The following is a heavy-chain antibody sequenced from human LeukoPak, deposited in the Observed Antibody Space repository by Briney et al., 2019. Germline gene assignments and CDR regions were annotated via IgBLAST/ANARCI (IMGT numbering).Heavy chain of an antibody. V-gene: IGHV5-51*01. CDR3: ARPRTAGSGFDAMDV. Sequence: GESLKISCKGSGYSFTSYWIGWVRQMPGKGLEWMGIIFPGDSDTRYSPSFQGQVTISADKSISTASLQWSSLKASDNAMYFCARPRTAGSGFDAMDVWGQGTTVTVSS. J-gene: IGHJ6*02. CDR2: IFPGDSDT. D-gene: IGHD3-22*01. CDR1: GYSFTSYW.